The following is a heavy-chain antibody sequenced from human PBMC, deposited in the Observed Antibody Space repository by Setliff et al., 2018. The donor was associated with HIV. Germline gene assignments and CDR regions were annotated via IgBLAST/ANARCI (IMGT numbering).Heavy chain of an antibody. V-gene: IGHV4-61*02. CDR3: ARELTVDADMVTRWFDP. CDR1: GGSISSSSYY. Sequence: PSETLSLTCIVSGGSISSSSYYWGWIRQPPGKGLEWIGRIRTSGSTNYNPSLRSRVTMSLDTSKNNFSLKLSSVTAADTAVYYCARELTVDADMVTRWFDPWGQGTLVTVSS. CDR2: IRTSGST. D-gene: IGHD5-18*01. J-gene: IGHJ5*02.